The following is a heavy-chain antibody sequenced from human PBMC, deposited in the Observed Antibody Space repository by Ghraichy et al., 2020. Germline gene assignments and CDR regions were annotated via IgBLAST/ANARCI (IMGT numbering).Heavy chain of an antibody. CDR1: GGSISSNNYL. CDR2: MYYSGSS. Sequence: SETLSLICTVSGGSISSNNYLWGWVRQPPGKGLEWIGSMYYSGSSYYNPTLKSRVTISVDTSKNQFSLKLTSVTAADTAVYYCVRRIAPAAIRGWFDPWGQGTLVSV. J-gene: IGHJ5*02. D-gene: IGHD2-2*02. CDR3: VRRIAPAAIRGWFDP. V-gene: IGHV4-39*01.